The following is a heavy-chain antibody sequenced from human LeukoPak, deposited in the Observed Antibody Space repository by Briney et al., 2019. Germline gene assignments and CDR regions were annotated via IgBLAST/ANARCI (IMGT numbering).Heavy chain of an antibody. CDR1: GFTFSSYG. V-gene: IGHV3-30*02. CDR3: ARDPLQFSASIYFDY. Sequence: GGSLRLSCAASGFTFSSYGMHWVRQAPGKGLEWVAFIRYDGSNKYYADSVKGRFTISRDNSKNTLYLQMNSLRAEDTAVYYCARDPLQFSASIYFDYWGQGTLVTVSS. D-gene: IGHD4-11*01. J-gene: IGHJ4*02. CDR2: IRYDGSNK.